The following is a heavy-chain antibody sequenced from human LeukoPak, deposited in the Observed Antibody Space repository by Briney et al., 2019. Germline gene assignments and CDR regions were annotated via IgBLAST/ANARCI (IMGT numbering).Heavy chain of an antibody. J-gene: IGHJ1*01. CDR2: IYSGGST. Sequence: GGSLRLSCAASGFTFSSYSMNWVRQAPGKGLEWVSVIYSGGSTYYADSVKGRFTISRDNSKNTLYLQMNSLRAEDTAVYYCASITMIVVVPTAAEYFQHWGQGTLVTVSS. D-gene: IGHD3-22*01. CDR3: ASITMIVVVPTAAEYFQH. V-gene: IGHV3-53*01. CDR1: GFTFSSYS.